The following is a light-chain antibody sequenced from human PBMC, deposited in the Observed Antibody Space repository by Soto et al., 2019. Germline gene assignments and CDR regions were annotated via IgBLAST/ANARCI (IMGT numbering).Light chain of an antibody. CDR1: SSDVGGYNY. V-gene: IGLV2-8*01. Sequence: QSALTQPPSASGSPGQSVTISCTGTSSDVGGYNYVSWYQQHPGKAPKLMIYEVSKRPSGVPDRFSGSKSRNTASLTVSGLQAEDEADYYCSSYAGSNNFDVVFGGGTQLTVL. CDR2: EVS. CDR3: SSYAGSNNFDVV. J-gene: IGLJ2*01.